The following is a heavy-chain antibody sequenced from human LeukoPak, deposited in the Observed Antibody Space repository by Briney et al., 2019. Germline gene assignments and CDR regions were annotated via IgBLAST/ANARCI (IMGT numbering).Heavy chain of an antibody. J-gene: IGHJ6*02. CDR2: ISSSSSTI. CDR3: AREGLWFGEPQAYGMDV. D-gene: IGHD3-10*01. V-gene: IGHV3-48*04. Sequence: GRSLRLSWAASGFTFSSYAMHWVRQAPGKGLEWVSYISSSSSTIYYADSVKGRFTISRDNAKNSLYLQMNSLRAEDTAVYYCAREGLWFGEPQAYGMDVWGQGTTVTVSS. CDR1: GFTFSSYA.